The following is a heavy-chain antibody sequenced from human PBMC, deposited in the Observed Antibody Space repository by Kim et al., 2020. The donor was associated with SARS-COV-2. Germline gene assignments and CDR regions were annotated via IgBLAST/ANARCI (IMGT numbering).Heavy chain of an antibody. CDR1: GFTFSSYG. CDR3: AREGYYYDSSGYSGDDAFDI. V-gene: IGHV3-33*01. D-gene: IGHD3-22*01. J-gene: IGHJ3*02. Sequence: GGSLRLSCAASGFTFSSYGMHWVRQAPGKGLEWVAVIWYDGSNKYYADSVKGRFTISRDNSKNTLYLQMNSLRAEDTAVYYCAREGYYYDSSGYSGDDAFDIWGQGTMVTVSS. CDR2: IWYDGSNK.